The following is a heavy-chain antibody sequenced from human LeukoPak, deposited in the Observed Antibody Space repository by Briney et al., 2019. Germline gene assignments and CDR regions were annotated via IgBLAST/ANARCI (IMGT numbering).Heavy chain of an antibody. J-gene: IGHJ4*02. V-gene: IGHV3-74*01. D-gene: IGHD5-18*01. CDR3: ARDTAMVTGPLDY. Sequence: GGSLRLSCAASGFTFSSYWMHWVRQAPGKGLVWVSRINSDGSSTNYADSVKGRFTISRDNAKNTLYLHMNSLRTEDTAVYYCARDTAMVTGPLDYWGQGTLVTVSS. CDR2: INSDGSST. CDR1: GFTFSSYW.